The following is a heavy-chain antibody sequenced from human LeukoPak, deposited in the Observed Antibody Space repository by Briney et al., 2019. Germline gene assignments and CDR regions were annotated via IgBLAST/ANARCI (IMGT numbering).Heavy chain of an antibody. D-gene: IGHD3-22*01. Sequence: ASVKVSCKASGYTFTSYDINWVRQATGQGLEWMGWMNPNSGNTGYAQKFQGRVTMTRNTSISTHYMELRSLRSEATAVYYCARGIHDSSGYYSYYYYYYYMDVWGKGTTVTVSS. CDR2: MNPNSGNT. CDR1: GYTFTSYD. J-gene: IGHJ6*03. CDR3: ARGIHDSSGYYSYYYYYYYMDV. V-gene: IGHV1-8*01.